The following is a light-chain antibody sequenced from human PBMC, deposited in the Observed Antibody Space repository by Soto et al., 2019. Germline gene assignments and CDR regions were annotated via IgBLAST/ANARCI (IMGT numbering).Light chain of an antibody. Sequence: DIQMTLSPSTLSASVGDRVTITCRASQSISDWLAWYQQKPGKAPNLLIYDASSLERGVPSRFSGSGSGTEFTLTISSLQPDDFATYYCQQYNSYSPLTFGQGTKVEIK. V-gene: IGKV1-5*01. CDR2: DAS. CDR1: QSISDW. J-gene: IGKJ1*01. CDR3: QQYNSYSPLT.